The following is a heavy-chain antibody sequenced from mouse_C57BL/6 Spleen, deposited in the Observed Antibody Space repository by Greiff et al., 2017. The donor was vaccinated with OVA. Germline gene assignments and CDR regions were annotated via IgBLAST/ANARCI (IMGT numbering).Heavy chain of an antibody. CDR1: GYTFTSYW. CDR2: IYPGSGST. J-gene: IGHJ1*03. CDR3: ARDENYYGSRYFDV. Sequence: QVQLQQPGAELVKPGASVKMSCKASGYTFTSYWITWVKQRPGQGLEWIGDIYPGSGSTNYNEKFKSKATLTVDKSSSTAYMQLSSLTSEDSAVDYCARDENYYGSRYFDVWGTGTTGTVSS. D-gene: IGHD1-1*01. V-gene: IGHV1-55*01.